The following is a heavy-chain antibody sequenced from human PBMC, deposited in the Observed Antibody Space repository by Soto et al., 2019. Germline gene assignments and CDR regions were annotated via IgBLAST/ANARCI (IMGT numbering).Heavy chain of an antibody. CDR3: ARAPWGDFWSGYYGYYYYGMDV. CDR2: INHIGST. V-gene: IGHV4-34*01. Sequence: SETLSLTCAVYVGSFSGYYWSWMRQPPGKGLEWIGEINHIGSTNYNPSLKSRVTISVDTSKNQFSLKLSSVTAADTAVYYCARAPWGDFWSGYYGYYYYGMDVWGQGTTVTVSS. CDR1: VGSFSGYY. D-gene: IGHD3-3*01. J-gene: IGHJ6*02.